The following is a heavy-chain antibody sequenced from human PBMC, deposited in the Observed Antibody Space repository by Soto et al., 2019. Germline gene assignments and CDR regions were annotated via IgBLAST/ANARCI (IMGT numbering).Heavy chain of an antibody. J-gene: IGHJ5*02. CDR2: IYYSGST. V-gene: IGHV4-39*01. CDR3: ARLTAGQYCSGGSCPGWFDP. CDR1: GGSISSSSYY. Sequence: PSETLSLTCTVSGGSISSSSYYWGWIRQPPGKGLEWIGSIYYSGSTYYNPSLKSRVTISVDTSKNQFSLKLSSVTAADTAVYYCARLTAGQYCSGGSCPGWFDPWGQGTLVTVSS. D-gene: IGHD2-15*01.